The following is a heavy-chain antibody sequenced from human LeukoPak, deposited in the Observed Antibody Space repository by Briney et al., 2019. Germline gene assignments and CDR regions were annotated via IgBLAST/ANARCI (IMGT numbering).Heavy chain of an antibody. CDR3: AKVGPQQLVRASYYFDY. V-gene: IGHV3-30*02. CDR1: GFTFSGYG. Sequence: PGGSLRLSCAASGFTFSGYGMHWVRQAPGKGLEWVAFIHSDGTNKYYADSVKGRFTISRDNSKNTLYLQMNSLRAEDTAVYYCAKVGPQQLVRASYYFDYWGQGTLVSVSS. CDR2: IHSDGTNK. D-gene: IGHD6-13*01. J-gene: IGHJ4*02.